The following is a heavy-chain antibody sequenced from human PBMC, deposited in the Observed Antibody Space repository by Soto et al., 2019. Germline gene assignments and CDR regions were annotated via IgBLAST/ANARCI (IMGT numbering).Heavy chain of an antibody. CDR2: IYYSGST. J-gene: IGHJ5*02. V-gene: IGHV4-39*01. D-gene: IGHD2-2*01. CDR1: GGSISSSSYY. CDR3: ARGGPAALGWFDP. Sequence: QLQLQESGPGLVKPSETLSLTCTVSGGSISSSSYYWGWIRQPPGKGLEWIGSIYYSGSTYYNPSLKGRVTISVDTSKNQFSLKLSSVAAADTAVYYCARGGPAALGWFDPWGQGTLVTVSS.